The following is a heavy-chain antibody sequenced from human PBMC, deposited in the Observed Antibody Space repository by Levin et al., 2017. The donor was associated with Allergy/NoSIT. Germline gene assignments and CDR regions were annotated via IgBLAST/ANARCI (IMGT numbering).Heavy chain of an antibody. CDR2: INHSGST. J-gene: IGHJ4*02. CDR3: ARGPYCSGNSCYRTFDY. D-gene: IGHD2-15*01. V-gene: IGHV4-34*01. Sequence: SETLSLTCAVYGGSFSGYYWSWIRQPPGKGLEWIGEINHSGSTNYNPSLKSRLTISVDTSKNQFSLSLSSVTAADTAVYYCARGPYCSGNSCYRTFDYWGQGTLVTVSS. CDR1: GGSFSGYY.